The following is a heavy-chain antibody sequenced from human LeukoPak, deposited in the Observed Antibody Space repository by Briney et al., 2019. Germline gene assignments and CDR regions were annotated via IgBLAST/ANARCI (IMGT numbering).Heavy chain of an antibody. CDR3: ARDHYHSIDY. CDR2: INHSGST. Sequence: SETLSLTCAVYGGSFSGYYWSWIRQPPGKGLEWIGEINHSGSTNYNPSLKSRVTISVDTSKNQFSLKLSSVTAADTAVYYCARDHYHSIDYWGQGTLVTVSS. J-gene: IGHJ4*02. CDR1: GGSFSGYY. V-gene: IGHV4-34*01. D-gene: IGHD3-16*01.